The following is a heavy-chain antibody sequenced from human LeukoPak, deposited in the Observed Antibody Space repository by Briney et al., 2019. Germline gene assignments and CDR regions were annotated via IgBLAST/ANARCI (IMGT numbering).Heavy chain of an antibody. Sequence: ASVKVSCKASGGTFSSYAISWVRQAPGQGLEWMGRIIPILGIANYAQKFQGRVTITADKSTSTAYMELSSLRSEDTAVYYCARDRDYGDLDYWGQGTLVTVSS. CDR1: GGTFSSYA. CDR2: IIPILGIA. V-gene: IGHV1-69*04. D-gene: IGHD4-17*01. CDR3: ARDRDYGDLDY. J-gene: IGHJ4*02.